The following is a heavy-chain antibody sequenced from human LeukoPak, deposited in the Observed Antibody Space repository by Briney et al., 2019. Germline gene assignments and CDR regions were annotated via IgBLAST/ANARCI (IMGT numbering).Heavy chain of an antibody. V-gene: IGHV3-48*04. D-gene: IGHD3-22*01. Sequence: PGGSLRLSCAASGFTFSSYSMIWVRQAPGKGLEWVSYISSSSSTIYYADSVKGRFTISRDNAKNSLYLQMNSLRAEDTAVYYCGAYYYDSSGYFHFDYWGQGTLVTVSS. CDR3: GAYYYDSSGYFHFDY. J-gene: IGHJ4*02. CDR2: ISSSSSTI. CDR1: GFTFSSYS.